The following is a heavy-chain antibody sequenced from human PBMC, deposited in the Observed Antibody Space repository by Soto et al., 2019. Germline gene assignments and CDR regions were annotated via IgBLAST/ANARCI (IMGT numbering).Heavy chain of an antibody. J-gene: IGHJ3*02. CDR3: AREVQWLLSQGAFDI. CDR1: GYTFTSYG. Sequence: ASVKVSGKASGYTFTSYGISWVRQAPGQGLEWMGWISAYNGNTNYAQKLQGRVTMTTDTSTSTAYMELRSLRSDDTAVYYCAREVQWLLSQGAFDIWGQGTMVTVSS. D-gene: IGHD3-3*01. V-gene: IGHV1-18*01. CDR2: ISAYNGNT.